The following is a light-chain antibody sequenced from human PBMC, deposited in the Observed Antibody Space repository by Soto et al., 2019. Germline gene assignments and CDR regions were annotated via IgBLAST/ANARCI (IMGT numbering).Light chain of an antibody. CDR2: GSS. CDR3: QQYNDWPLT. CDR1: QSVSTK. Sequence: EIVMTQSPATLSVSPGERATLSCRASQSVSTKLAWYQQKPGQPPRLLIYGSSTRATGIPARFSGSGSGTDFTLTISGLQSEDYAVYYCQQYNDWPLTFGQGTEVEIK. J-gene: IGKJ1*01. V-gene: IGKV3-15*01.